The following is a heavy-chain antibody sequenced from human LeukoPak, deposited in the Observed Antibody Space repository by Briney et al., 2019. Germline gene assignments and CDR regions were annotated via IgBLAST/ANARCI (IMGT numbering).Heavy chain of an antibody. V-gene: IGHV3-23*01. CDR2: ISGSGGST. D-gene: IGHD3-10*01. CDR3: AKDLAFRGVIIRGFDY. Sequence: GGSLRLPCAASGFTFSSYAMSWVRQAPGKGLEWVSAISGSGGSTYYADSVKGRFTISRDNSKNTLYLQMNSLRAEDTAVYYCAKDLAFRGVIIRGFDYWGQGTLVTVSS. J-gene: IGHJ4*02. CDR1: GFTFSSYA.